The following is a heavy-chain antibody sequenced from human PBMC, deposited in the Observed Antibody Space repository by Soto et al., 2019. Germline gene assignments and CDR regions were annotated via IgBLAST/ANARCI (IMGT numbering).Heavy chain of an antibody. CDR1: VCSISSGGDY. CDR3: ATLDIVTTRSFDS. CDR2: IYYIGST. J-gene: IGHJ4*01. V-gene: IGHV4-30-4*01. Sequence: PSETLSLTCTVSVCSISSGGDYWSWIRQRPGKGLECIGYIYYIGSTYYNPSLKSRLTMSVDTPKKHFSLKLTSVTAEDTAVYYGATLDIVTTRSFDSWGPGSIVTVSS. D-gene: IGHD5-12*01.